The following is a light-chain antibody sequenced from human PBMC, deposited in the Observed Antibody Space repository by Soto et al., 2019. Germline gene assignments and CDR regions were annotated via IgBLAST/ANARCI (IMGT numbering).Light chain of an antibody. J-gene: IGKJ5*01. CDR3: QQYGSSPLIS. Sequence: EIVLTQSPGTLSLSPGESATLSCRASQTVSITYLTWYQQKPGQAPSLLISGASKRATGIPDRFSGSGSGRDFTLTISGLEPEDFAVYYCQQYGSSPLISFGQGTRLEIK. V-gene: IGKV3-20*01. CDR2: GAS. CDR1: QTVSITY.